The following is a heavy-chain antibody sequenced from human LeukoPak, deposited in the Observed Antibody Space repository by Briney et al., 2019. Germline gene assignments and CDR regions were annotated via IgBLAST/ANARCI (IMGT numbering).Heavy chain of an antibody. V-gene: IGHV4-30-4*08. Sequence: SETLSLTCTVSGGSFSSGSYYWSWIRQPPGKGLEWIGYIYYSGSTYYNPSLKSRVTISVDTSKNQFSLKLSSVTAADTAVYYCARVITMVRGVDWFDPWGQGTLVTVSS. D-gene: IGHD3-10*01. J-gene: IGHJ5*02. CDR2: IYYSGST. CDR3: ARVITMVRGVDWFDP. CDR1: GGSFSSGSYY.